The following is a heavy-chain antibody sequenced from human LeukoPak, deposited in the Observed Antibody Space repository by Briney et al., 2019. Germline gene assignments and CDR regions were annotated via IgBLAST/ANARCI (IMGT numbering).Heavy chain of an antibody. V-gene: IGHV3-48*03. CDR1: GFTFSSYE. J-gene: IGHJ4*02. CDR2: ISSSGSTI. D-gene: IGHD5-24*01. CDR3: ARDRYEEMATNLDY. Sequence: GGSLRLSCAASGFTFSSYEMNWVRQAPGKGLEWVSYISSSGSTIYYADSVKGRFIISRDNAKNSLYLQMNSLRAEDTAVYYCARDRYEEMATNLDYWGQGTLLTVSS.